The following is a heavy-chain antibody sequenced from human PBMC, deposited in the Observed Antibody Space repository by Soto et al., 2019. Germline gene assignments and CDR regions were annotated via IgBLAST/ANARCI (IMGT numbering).Heavy chain of an antibody. J-gene: IGHJ6*02. D-gene: IGHD1-26*01. CDR1: GGSFSKYG. CDR2: IIPMFGIG. Sequence: QVQLVQSGAEVKMPGSSVRVSCKASGGSFSKYGISWVRQAPGQGLEWMGGIIPMFGIGNYAEKFLGRVTITADESTSTSHRELSSLRSEDTAVYFCARDYRENYFYAMDVWCQGTTVTVSS. V-gene: IGHV1-69*01. CDR3: ARDYRENYFYAMDV.